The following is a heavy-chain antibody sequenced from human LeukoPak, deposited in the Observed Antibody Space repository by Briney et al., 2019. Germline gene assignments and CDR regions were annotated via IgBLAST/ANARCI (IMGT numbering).Heavy chain of an antibody. V-gene: IGHV3-7*01. CDR2: INPDGSGK. CDR3: ASWGAGGNS. J-gene: IGHJ4*02. D-gene: IGHD3-16*01. Sequence: GGSLRLSCEASGFTLITYWMNWVRQVPGKGLDWVANINPDGSGKRYVDSVEGRFTIARHNADNSLSLQMNSLRADDTAVYYCASWGAGGNSWGQGTLVTVSS. CDR1: GFTLITYW.